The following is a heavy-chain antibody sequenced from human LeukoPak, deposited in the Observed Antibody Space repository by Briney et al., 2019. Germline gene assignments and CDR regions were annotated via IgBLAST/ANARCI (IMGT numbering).Heavy chain of an antibody. D-gene: IGHD3-10*01. Sequence: SETLSLTCAVSGGSISRYYWSWIRQPPGKGLEWIGYIYYSGSTNYNPSLKSRVTISVDTSKNQFSLKLSSVTAADTAVYYCARHTSRVKFDYWGQGTLVTVSS. CDR1: GGSISRYY. J-gene: IGHJ4*02. CDR2: IYYSGST. CDR3: ARHTSRVKFDY. V-gene: IGHV4-59*08.